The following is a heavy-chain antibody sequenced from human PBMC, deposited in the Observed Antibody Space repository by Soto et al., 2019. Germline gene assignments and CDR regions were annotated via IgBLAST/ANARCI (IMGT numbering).Heavy chain of an antibody. Sequence: EVQLLESGGCFIHPGGSLRLSCAASGFSFSIFAMNWVRQAPGKGLEWVSVISGSADSTFYADSVKGRFTISRDNSKSTLYLQINSLRAEDTAVYYCAKTRGAMIYAISVYSMDVWGQGTTVTVSS. CDR1: GFSFSIFA. D-gene: IGHD2-8*01. CDR2: ISGSADST. V-gene: IGHV3-23*01. J-gene: IGHJ6*02. CDR3: AKTRGAMIYAISVYSMDV.